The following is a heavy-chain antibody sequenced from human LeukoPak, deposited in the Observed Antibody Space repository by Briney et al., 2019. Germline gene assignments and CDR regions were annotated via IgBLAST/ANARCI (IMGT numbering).Heavy chain of an antibody. Sequence: RPGGSLRLSCAASGFTFDDYGMSWVRQAPGKGLEWVSGINWNGGSTGYADSVKGRFTISRDNAKNSLYLQMNSLRAEDTALYYCARDSRGYSYGYEADYYYYMDVWGKGTTVTVSS. CDR2: INWNGGST. D-gene: IGHD5-18*01. CDR1: GFTFDDYG. J-gene: IGHJ6*03. V-gene: IGHV3-20*04. CDR3: ARDSRGYSYGYEADYYYYMDV.